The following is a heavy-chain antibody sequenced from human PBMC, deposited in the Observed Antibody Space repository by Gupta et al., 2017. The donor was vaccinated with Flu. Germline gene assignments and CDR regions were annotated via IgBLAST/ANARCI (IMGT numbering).Heavy chain of an antibody. D-gene: IGHD6-19*01. CDR3: ARLSIAVAGSRGWFDP. CDR2: ISYSGST. J-gene: IGHJ5*02. CDR1: GGSISSSSSY. V-gene: IGHV4-39*01. Sequence: QLQLQESGPGLVKPSETLSLTCTVSGGSISSSSSYWGWIRQPPGKGLEWIGSISYSGSTYYNPSRKSRVTISVDTSKNQFSLKLSSVTATDTAVYYCARLSIAVAGSRGWFDPWGQGTLVTVSS.